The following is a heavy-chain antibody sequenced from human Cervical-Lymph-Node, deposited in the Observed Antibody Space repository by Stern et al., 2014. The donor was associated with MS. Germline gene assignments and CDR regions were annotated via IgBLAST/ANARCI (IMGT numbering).Heavy chain of an antibody. CDR2: IYYSGSP. CDR3: ARQVSVAGYAFDI. CDR1: GGSISSYY. V-gene: IGHV4-59*08. D-gene: IGHD6-19*01. Sequence: VQLVESGPGLVKPSETLSLPCTVSGGSISSYYWSWIRQPPGKGLEWIGYIYYSGSPNNTPPPKGRVPISVARPKNQSPRKLGPGTAADTAVYYCARQVSVAGYAFDIWGQGTMVTVSS. J-gene: IGHJ3*02.